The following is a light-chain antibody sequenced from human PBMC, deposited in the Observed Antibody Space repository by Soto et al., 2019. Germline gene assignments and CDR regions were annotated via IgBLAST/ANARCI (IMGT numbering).Light chain of an antibody. CDR2: GAS. J-gene: IGKJ1*01. Sequence: TQSPSSVSASVGDRVTITCRASQGISTWLAWYQQKPGQAPSLLIYGASSRATGIPDRFSGSGSGTEFTLTVDRLEPEDFAVYYCHQYGSSPQTFGRGTKVEIK. V-gene: IGKV3-20*01. CDR1: QGISTW. CDR3: HQYGSSPQT.